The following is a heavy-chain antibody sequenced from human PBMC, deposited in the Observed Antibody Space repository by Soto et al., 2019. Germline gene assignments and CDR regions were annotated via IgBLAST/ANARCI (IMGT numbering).Heavy chain of an antibody. V-gene: IGHV3-30*18. Sequence: PGGSLRLSCAASGFTFSSYGMHWVRQAPGKGLEWVAVISYDGSNKYYADSVKGRFTISRDNSKNTLYLQMNSLRAEDTAVYYCAKDRYRGRYYYYYGMDVWGQGTTVTV. CDR3: AKDRYRGRYYYYYGMDV. D-gene: IGHD3-16*01. J-gene: IGHJ6*02. CDR2: ISYDGSNK. CDR1: GFTFSSYG.